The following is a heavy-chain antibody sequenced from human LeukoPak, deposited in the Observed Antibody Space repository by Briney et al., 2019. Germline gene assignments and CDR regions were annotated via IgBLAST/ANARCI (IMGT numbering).Heavy chain of an antibody. D-gene: IGHD3-10*01. CDR3: ARDRGQDDPIDI. CDR2: IWHDGSVL. V-gene: IGHV3-33*01. CDR1: GFTLRSC. Sequence: PGRSLRLSCAASGFTLRSCMHWVRQAPGEGLEWVAVIWHDGSVLDYSESVKGRFTVSRDNRKNTLYLQMDSLRVEDTAVYYCARDRGQDDPIDIWGQGTLVTVSP. J-gene: IGHJ4*02.